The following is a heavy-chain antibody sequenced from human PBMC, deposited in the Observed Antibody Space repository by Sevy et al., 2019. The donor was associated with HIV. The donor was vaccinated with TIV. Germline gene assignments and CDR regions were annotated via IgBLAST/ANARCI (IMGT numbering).Heavy chain of an antibody. J-gene: IGHJ6*02. CDR1: GFTFSSYS. D-gene: IGHD3-22*01. CDR2: ISSSSSTI. Sequence: GGSLRLSCAASGFTFSSYSMNWVRKAPGKGLEWVSYISSSSSTIYYADSVKGRFTISRDNAKNSLYLQMNSLRAEDTAVYYCVSLYYYDSSGYYPEYGMDVWGQGTTVTVSS. V-gene: IGHV3-48*01. CDR3: VSLYYYDSSGYYPEYGMDV.